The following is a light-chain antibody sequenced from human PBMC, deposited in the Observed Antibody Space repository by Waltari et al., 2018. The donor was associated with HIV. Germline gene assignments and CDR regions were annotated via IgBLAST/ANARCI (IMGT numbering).Light chain of an antibody. V-gene: IGKV3-15*01. CDR2: GAS. J-gene: IGKJ4*02. CDR3: QQYNKWPRT. Sequence: EMVMTQSPATLSMSPGERGTLSCRASENINTTLAWYQLKPGQAPRLLISGASTRATGIPARFSGSGSGTDFTLNIGTLQSEDFAVYYCQQYNKWPRTFGRGTKVEI. CDR1: ENINTT.